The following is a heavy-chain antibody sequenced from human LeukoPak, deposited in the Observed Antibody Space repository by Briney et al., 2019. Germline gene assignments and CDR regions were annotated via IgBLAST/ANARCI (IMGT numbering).Heavy chain of an antibody. CDR2: IYYSGST. Sequence: SETLSLTCTVSGGSISSYYWSWIRQPPGKGLEWIGYIYYSGSTNYNPSLKSRVTISVDTSKNQFSLKLSSVTAADTAVYYCARRSGYGGNSQFDYGGQGTLGTVSA. CDR3: ARRSGYGGNSQFDY. D-gene: IGHD4-23*01. CDR1: GGSISSYY. J-gene: IGHJ4*02. V-gene: IGHV4-59*01.